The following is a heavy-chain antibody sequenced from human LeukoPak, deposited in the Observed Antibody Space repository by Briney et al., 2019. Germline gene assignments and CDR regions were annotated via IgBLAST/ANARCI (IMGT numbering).Heavy chain of an antibody. CDR3: ARATGVVTTLGFDY. J-gene: IGHJ4*02. V-gene: IGHV3-23*01. D-gene: IGHD2-21*02. CDR1: GFTFSTYA. CDR2: ISSSGSST. Sequence: GRSLRLSCVASGFTFSTYAMSWVRQAPGKGLEWVSVISSSGSSTYYADSVKGRFTISRDNLKNTLYLQMNSLRAEDTAVYYCARATGVVTTLGFDYWGQGTLVTVSS.